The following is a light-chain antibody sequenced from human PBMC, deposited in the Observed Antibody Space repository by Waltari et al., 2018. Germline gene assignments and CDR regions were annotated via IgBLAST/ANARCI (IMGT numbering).Light chain of an antibody. V-gene: IGLV1-47*01. Sequence: QSVLTQPPSASGTPGQRVTISCSGSRSNIGSNYVYWYQQLPGTAPKLLLYRNNQRPSGVPDRFSCSKSGTSASLALSGLRSEDEADYYCAAWDDSLSGRVFGGGTKVTVL. CDR3: AAWDDSLSGRV. J-gene: IGLJ3*02. CDR1: RSNIGSNY. CDR2: RNN.